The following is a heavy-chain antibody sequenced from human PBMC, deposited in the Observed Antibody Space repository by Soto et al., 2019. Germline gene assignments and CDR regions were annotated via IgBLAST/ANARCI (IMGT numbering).Heavy chain of an antibody. CDR1: GFTFSSYW. V-gene: IGHV3-74*01. Sequence: EVQLVESGGGLVQPGGSLRLSCAASGFTFSSYWMHWVRQVPGKGLVWVSRINGDGRITTYADSVKGRFTVSRDNAKNTLFLEMNSLRAEDTAVYSCARVGKGSYYKDVWGKVTTVTVSS. J-gene: IGHJ6*03. CDR2: INGDGRIT. CDR3: ARVGKGSYYKDV.